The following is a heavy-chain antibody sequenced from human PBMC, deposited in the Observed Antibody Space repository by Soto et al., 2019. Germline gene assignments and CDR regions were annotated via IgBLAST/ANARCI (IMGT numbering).Heavy chain of an antibody. CDR3: AGIYESSGYYYGNNWFHP. CDR1: GGSISSSSW. V-gene: IGHV4-4*02. J-gene: IGHJ5*02. CDR2: IYHSGST. Sequence: SETLSLTCAVSGGSISSSSWWSWVRQPPGKGLDWIGEIYHSGSTNYNPSLKSRVTISVDKSKNQFSLELSSVTAADTAVYYCAGIYESSGYYYGNNWFHPWGQGSLVTVS. D-gene: IGHD3-22*01.